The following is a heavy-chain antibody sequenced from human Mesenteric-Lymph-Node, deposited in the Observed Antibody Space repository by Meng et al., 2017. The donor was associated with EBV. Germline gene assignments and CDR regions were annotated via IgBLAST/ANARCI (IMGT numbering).Heavy chain of an antibody. Sequence: VQRQESGPGLVKPSETLSPTCTVSGESVTSGYYSWAWIRQSPGKALEWIGYIYHSGGTNYNPSLESRVTISIDTSRNHFSLKLNSVTAADTAVYSCARVYYYHAFDMWGQGTMVTVSS. V-gene: IGHV4-61*03. CDR3: ARVYYYHAFDM. D-gene: IGHD3-10*01. J-gene: IGHJ3*02. CDR2: IYHSGGT. CDR1: GESVTSGYYS.